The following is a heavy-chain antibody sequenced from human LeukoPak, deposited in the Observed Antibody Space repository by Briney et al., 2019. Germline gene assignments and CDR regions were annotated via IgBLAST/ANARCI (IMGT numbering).Heavy chain of an antibody. CDR2: INSDGSST. CDR3: ARVVEWFPGKVDAFDI. Sequence: PGGSLRLSCAASGFTFSSYWMHWVRQAPGKGLVWVSRINSDGSSTSYADSVKGRFTISRDNAKNTLYLQMNSLRAEDTAVYYCARVVEWFPGKVDAFDIWGKGTMVTVSS. V-gene: IGHV3-74*01. J-gene: IGHJ3*02. CDR1: GFTFSSYW. D-gene: IGHD3-3*01.